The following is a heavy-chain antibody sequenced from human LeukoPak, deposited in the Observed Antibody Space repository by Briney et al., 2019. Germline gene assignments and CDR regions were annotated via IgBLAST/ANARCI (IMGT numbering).Heavy chain of an antibody. CDR2: SSHNGNI. CDR1: GVAVNSYY. V-gene: IGHV4-59*02. D-gene: IGHD3-3*01. J-gene: IGHJ4*02. Sequence: SETLSLICNVSGVAVNSYYWSWIRQTPGEGLKWIGYSSHNGNIDYAPSLKSRVTMSIDTTKNQFSLKLTSVTAADTALYFCARGFCSDEICQVFTHWGQGILVTVSS. CDR3: ARGFCSDEICQVFTH.